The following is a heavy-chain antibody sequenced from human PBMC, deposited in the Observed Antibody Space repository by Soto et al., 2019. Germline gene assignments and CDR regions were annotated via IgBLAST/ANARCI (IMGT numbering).Heavy chain of an antibody. CDR3: ALEARYYNGLDV. CDR1: GYTFTSYA. J-gene: IGHJ6*02. Sequence: ASVKVSCKASGYTFTSYAMHWIRQAPGQRLEWMGWINAGNGNTKYSQKFQGRVTITRGTSATTAYMELSSLRFEDTAVYYCALEARYYNGLDVWGQGTTVNVSS. CDR2: INAGNGNT. V-gene: IGHV1-3*01.